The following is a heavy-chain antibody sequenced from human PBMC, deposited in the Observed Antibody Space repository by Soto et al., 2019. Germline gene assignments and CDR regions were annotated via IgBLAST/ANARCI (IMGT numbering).Heavy chain of an antibody. CDR3: AHSKVGATSNYFDY. CDR1: GFTFSSYA. CDR2: ISGSGGIT. V-gene: IGHV3-23*01. D-gene: IGHD1-26*01. J-gene: IGHJ4*02. Sequence: GGSLRLSCAASGFTFSSYAMSWVRQAPGKGLEWVSGISGSGGITYYADSVKGRFTISRDNSKNTLYLQLNSLRAEDTAVYYCAHSKVGATSNYFDYWGQGTLVTVSS.